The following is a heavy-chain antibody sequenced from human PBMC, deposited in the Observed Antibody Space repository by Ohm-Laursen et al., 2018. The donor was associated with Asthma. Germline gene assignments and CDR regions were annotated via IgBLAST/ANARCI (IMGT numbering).Heavy chain of an antibody. CDR2: IYYSGST. J-gene: IGHJ5*02. CDR3: ARAYYDFWSGYYTVWFDP. V-gene: IGHV4-31*03. Sequence: TLSLTCTVSGGSISSGGYYWSWIRQHPGKGLEWIGYIYYSGSTYYNPSLNSRVTISVDTSKNHFSLKLSSVTAADTAVYYCARAYYDFWSGYYTVWFDPWGQGTLVTVSS. D-gene: IGHD3-3*01. CDR1: GGSISSGGYY.